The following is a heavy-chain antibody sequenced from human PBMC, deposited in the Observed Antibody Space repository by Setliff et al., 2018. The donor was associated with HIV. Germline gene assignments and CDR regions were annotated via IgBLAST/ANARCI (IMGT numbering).Heavy chain of an antibody. V-gene: IGHV1-3*01. CDR3: AREVGAARGFNAFDI. J-gene: IGHJ3*02. CDR2: INAGYGNT. Sequence: GASVKVSCKASGYTFTSYAIHWVRQAPGQSLEWMGWINAGYGNTKYSQKFQGRVTITRDASASTAYMELSSLRSEDTAVYYCAREVGAARGFNAFDIWGQGTMVTVSS. D-gene: IGHD6-6*01. CDR1: GYTFTSYA.